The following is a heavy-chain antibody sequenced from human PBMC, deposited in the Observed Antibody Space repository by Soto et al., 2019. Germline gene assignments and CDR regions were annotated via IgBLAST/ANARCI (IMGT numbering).Heavy chain of an antibody. D-gene: IGHD7-27*01. V-gene: IGHV3-23*01. Sequence: GGSLRLSCAASGFTFSSYAMSWVRQAPGKGLEWVSAISGSGGSTYYADSVKGRFTISRDNSKKTLYLQMDSLRPEDTAIYFCAGGGLWGSQGRAKGAYAYYGLDVWGQGTTVTVSS. CDR3: AGGGLWGSQGRAKGAYAYYGLDV. CDR2: ISGSGGST. CDR1: GFTFSSYA. J-gene: IGHJ6*02.